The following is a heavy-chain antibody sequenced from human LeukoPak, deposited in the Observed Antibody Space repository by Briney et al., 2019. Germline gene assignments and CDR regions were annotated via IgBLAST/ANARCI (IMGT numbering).Heavy chain of an antibody. V-gene: IGHV3-30*18. CDR3: AKGSFRRNSVINLMYGGDY. CDR1: GFTFSSYG. J-gene: IGHJ4*02. CDR2: ISYEGSIK. D-gene: IGHD3-10*02. Sequence: PGGSLRLSCAASGFTFSSYGMHWVRQAPGRGLEWGAFISYEGSIKYFADSVKGRFTVSRDNSQNTLYLQMNSLRAEDTAVYYCAKGSFRRNSVINLMYGGDYWGQGTLVTVSS.